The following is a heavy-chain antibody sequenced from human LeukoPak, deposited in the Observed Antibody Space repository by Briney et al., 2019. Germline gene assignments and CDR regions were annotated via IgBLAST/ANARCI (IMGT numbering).Heavy chain of an antibody. CDR2: IIPIFGTA. CDR3: ARGDGGDCYNGNSFCNWFDP. V-gene: IGHV1-69*13. D-gene: IGHD2-21*02. J-gene: IGHJ5*02. Sequence: SVKVSCKASGGTLSSYAISWVRQAPGQGLEWMGGIIPIFGTANYAQKFQGRVTITADESTSTAYMELSSLRSEDTAVYYCARGDGGDCYNGNSFCNWFDPWGQGTLVTVSS. CDR1: GGTLSSYA.